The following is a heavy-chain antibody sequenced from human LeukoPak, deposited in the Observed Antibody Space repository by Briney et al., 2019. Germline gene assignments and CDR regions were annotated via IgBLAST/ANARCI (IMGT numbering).Heavy chain of an antibody. J-gene: IGHJ4*02. CDR3: ARGGRTSITIFGVVTVPPYYFDY. D-gene: IGHD3-3*01. CDR1: GGSFSGYY. CDR2: INHSGST. Sequence: SETLSLTCAVYGGSFSGYYWSWIRQPPGKGLEWIGEINHSGSTNYSPSLKSRVTISVDTSKNQFSLKLSSVTAADTAVYYCARGGRTSITIFGVVTVPPYYFDYWGQGTLVTVSS. V-gene: IGHV4-34*01.